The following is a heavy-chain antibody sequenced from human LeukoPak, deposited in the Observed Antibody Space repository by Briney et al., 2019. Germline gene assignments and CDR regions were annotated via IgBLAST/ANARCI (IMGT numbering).Heavy chain of an antibody. Sequence: GGSLGLSCVASGFTFSSYGFHWVRQAPGKGLEWVAVISYDGSDKYYADSVKGRFTISRDNSKNTLYLQMNSLRAEDTAVYYCAKDFSGYEPLVSYFDYWGQGTLVTVSS. J-gene: IGHJ4*02. V-gene: IGHV3-30*18. CDR1: GFTFSSYG. CDR3: AKDFSGYEPLVSYFDY. D-gene: IGHD5-12*01. CDR2: ISYDGSDK.